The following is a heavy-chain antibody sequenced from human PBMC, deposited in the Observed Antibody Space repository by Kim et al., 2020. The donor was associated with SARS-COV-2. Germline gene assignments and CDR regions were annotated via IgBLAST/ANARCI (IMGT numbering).Heavy chain of an antibody. CDR2: ISSSSSYI. D-gene: IGHD2-2*01. CDR3: ASGTVVVLAAVLGYYYYG. Sequence: GGSLRLSCAASGFTFSSYSMNWVRQAPGKGLEWVSSISSSSSYIYYADSVKGRSITTRDTAKNSLYLQMNSLRADDTAVYYCASGTVVVLAAVLGYYYYG. V-gene: IGHV3-21*01. J-gene: IGHJ6*01. CDR1: GFTFSSYS.